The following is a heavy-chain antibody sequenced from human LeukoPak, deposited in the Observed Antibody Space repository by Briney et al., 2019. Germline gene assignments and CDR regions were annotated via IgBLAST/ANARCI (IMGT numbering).Heavy chain of an antibody. CDR2: ITPIFGTT. V-gene: IGHV1-69*05. Sequence: EASVKVSCKASGTTFSNSAFNWVRQAPGQGLEWMGGITPIFGTTNYAQKFQGRVTITTGESTSTTYMELKSLRSEDTAVYYCATDFYASSGPRSRSFGYWGQGTLVAVSS. CDR3: ATDFYASSGPRSRSFGY. CDR1: GTTFSNSA. J-gene: IGHJ4*02. D-gene: IGHD3-22*01.